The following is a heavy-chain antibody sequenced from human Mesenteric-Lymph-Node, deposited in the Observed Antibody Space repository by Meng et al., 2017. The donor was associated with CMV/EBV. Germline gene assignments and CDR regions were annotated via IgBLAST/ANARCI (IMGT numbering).Heavy chain of an antibody. J-gene: IGHJ6*02. CDR2: IIPIYGTP. V-gene: IGHV1-69*05. D-gene: IGHD6-6*01. CDR3: ARAGIDPRRGNYYGMDA. Sequence: SVKVSCKASRGTLSNYAISWVRQAPGQGLEWMGGIIPIYGTPDYAQKFQGRVTITTDESTSTAYMELSSLRSEDTAVYYCARAGIDPRRGNYYGMDAWGRGTTVTVSS. CDR1: RGTLSNYA.